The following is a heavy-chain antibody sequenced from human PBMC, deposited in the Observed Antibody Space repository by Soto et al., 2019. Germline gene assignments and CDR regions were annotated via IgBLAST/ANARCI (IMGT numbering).Heavy chain of an antibody. CDR2: IYYSGST. Sequence: SETLSLTCPVSGGPISSYYWSWIRQPPGKGLEWIGYIYYSGSTNYNPSLKSRVTISVDTSKNRFSLKLSSVTAADTAVYYCARAVGYDSSGYYLRDAFDIWGQGTMVTVSS. D-gene: IGHD3-22*01. J-gene: IGHJ3*02. CDR3: ARAVGYDSSGYYLRDAFDI. V-gene: IGHV4-59*01. CDR1: GGPISSYY.